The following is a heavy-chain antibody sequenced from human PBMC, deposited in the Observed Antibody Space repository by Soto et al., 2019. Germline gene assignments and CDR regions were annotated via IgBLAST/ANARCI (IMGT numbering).Heavy chain of an antibody. CDR3: ARDKSPYSSGWHNRHFDY. J-gene: IGHJ4*02. CDR1: GFTFSSYA. CDR2: ISYDGSNK. V-gene: IGHV3-30-3*01. Sequence: QVQLVESGGGVVQPGRSLRLSCAASGFTFSSYAMHWVRQAPGKGLEWVAVISYDGSNKYYADSVKGRFTISRDNSKKTRILQMNSLRDGDTAVYYWARDKSPYSSGWHNRHFDYWGQGTLVTVSS. D-gene: IGHD6-19*01.